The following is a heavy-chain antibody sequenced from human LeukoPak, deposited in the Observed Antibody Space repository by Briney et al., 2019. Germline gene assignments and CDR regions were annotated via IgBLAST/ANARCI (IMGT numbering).Heavy chain of an antibody. Sequence: SGGSLRLSCAASRFTFNTYAMTWVRQAPGKGLEWVSAISGSGGSTYYADSVKGRYSISRDNSKNTLYLQMNSLRAEDTALYYCAKEYDSSGYYYVDAFDIWGRGTMVTVSS. CDR3: AKEYDSSGYYYVDAFDI. CDR1: RFTFNTYA. CDR2: ISGSGGST. D-gene: IGHD3-22*01. J-gene: IGHJ3*02. V-gene: IGHV3-23*01.